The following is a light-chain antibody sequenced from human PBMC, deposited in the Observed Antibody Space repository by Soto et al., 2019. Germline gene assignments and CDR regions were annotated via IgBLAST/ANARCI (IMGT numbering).Light chain of an antibody. CDR1: SSDVGLYDF. CDR3: QSYDSSLSGYV. V-gene: IGLV2-14*01. CDR2: EVS. Sequence: QSVLTQPASVSGSPGQSITISCTGASSDVGLYDFVSWYQHHPGKAPKLLIFEVSYRPSGVSSRFSGSKSGNTASLTISGLQAEDEADYYCQSYDSSLSGYVFGTGTKLTVL. J-gene: IGLJ1*01.